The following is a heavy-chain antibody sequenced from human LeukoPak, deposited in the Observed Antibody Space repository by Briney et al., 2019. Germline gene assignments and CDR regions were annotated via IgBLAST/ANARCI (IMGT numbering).Heavy chain of an antibody. V-gene: IGHV3-30*03. Sequence: GGSLRLSCAASGFTFSSYGMHWVRQAPGKGLEWVAVISYDGSNKYYADSVKGRFTISRDNSKNTLYLQMNSLRAEDTAVYYCARGETVTTAWDFDPWGQGTLVTVSS. CDR3: ARGETVTTAWDFDP. CDR2: ISYDGSNK. J-gene: IGHJ5*02. CDR1: GFTFSSYG. D-gene: IGHD4-17*01.